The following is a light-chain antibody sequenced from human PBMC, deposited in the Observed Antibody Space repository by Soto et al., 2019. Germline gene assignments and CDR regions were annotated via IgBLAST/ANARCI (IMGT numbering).Light chain of an antibody. J-gene: IGKJ5*01. CDR1: QSISTY. Sequence: DIQMTQSPSSLSASVGDRVAITCRASQSISTYLNWYQQGPGKAPNLLIYSASSLQSGVPSRFSGSGSGTEFTLTISSLQPDDFATYYCQQYNSYSITFGQGTRLEIK. CDR3: QQYNSYSIT. CDR2: SAS. V-gene: IGKV1-5*01.